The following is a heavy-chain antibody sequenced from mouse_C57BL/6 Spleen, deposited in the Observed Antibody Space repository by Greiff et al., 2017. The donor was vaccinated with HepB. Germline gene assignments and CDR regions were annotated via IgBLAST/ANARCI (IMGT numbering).Heavy chain of an antibody. CDR1: GYTFTDYE. Sequence: VQLQQSGAELVRPGASVTLSCKASGYTFTDYEMHWVKQTPVHGLEWIGAIDPETGGTAYNQKFKGKAILTADKSSSTAYMQLRSLTSEDSAVCYCSGVICSGFDYWGQGTTLTVSS. J-gene: IGHJ2*01. V-gene: IGHV1-15*01. CDR2: IDPETGGT. D-gene: IGHD4-1*01. CDR3: SGVICSGFDY.